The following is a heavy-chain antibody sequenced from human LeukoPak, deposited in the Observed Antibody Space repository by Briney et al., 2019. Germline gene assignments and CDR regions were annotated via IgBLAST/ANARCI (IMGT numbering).Heavy chain of an antibody. CDR2: ISSSGSTI. CDR3: APGPYVDAYYFDY. CDR1: GFTFSDYY. Sequence: GGSLRLSCAASGFTFSDYYMSWIRQAPGKGLEWVSYISSSGSTIYYADSVKGRFTISRDNAKNSLYLQMNSLRAEDTAVYYCAPGPYVDAYYFDYWGQGTLVTVSS. V-gene: IGHV3-11*01. D-gene: IGHD3-16*01. J-gene: IGHJ4*02.